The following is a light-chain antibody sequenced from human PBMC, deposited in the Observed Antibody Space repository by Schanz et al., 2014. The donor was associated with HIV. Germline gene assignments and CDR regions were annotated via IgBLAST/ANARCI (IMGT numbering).Light chain of an antibody. CDR1: SSDVGGFYY. J-gene: IGLJ1*01. V-gene: IGLV2-14*03. Sequence: QSVLTQPASVSGSPGQSITISCTGTSSDVGGFYYVSWYQQHPVKAPKLMIYDVRHRPTGNSNRFSGSKSGNTAALTISGLQGDEEADYFCSSYTSGSTHVFGTGTKRTVL. CDR2: DVR. CDR3: SSYTSGSTHV.